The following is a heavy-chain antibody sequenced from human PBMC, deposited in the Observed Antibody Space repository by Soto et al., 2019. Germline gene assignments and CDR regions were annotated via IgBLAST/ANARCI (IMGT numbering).Heavy chain of an antibody. CDR1: GFTFSSYA. V-gene: IGHV3-23*01. Sequence: LRLSCAASGFTFSSYAMSWVRQAPGKGLEWVSAISGSGGSTYYADSVKGRFTISRDNSKNTLYLQMNSLRAEDTAVYYCAKDRRNSRLFALYYYYGMDVWGQGTTVTVSS. D-gene: IGHD4-4*01. J-gene: IGHJ6*02. CDR2: ISGSGGST. CDR3: AKDRRNSRLFALYYYYGMDV.